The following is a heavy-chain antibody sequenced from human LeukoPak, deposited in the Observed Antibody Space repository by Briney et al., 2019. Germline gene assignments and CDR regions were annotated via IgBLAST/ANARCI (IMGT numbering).Heavy chain of an antibody. V-gene: IGHV4-4*07. Sequence: SETLSLTCTVSGGSISSYYWSWIRQPAGKGLEWIGRIYTSGSTNYNPSLKSRVTMSVDTSKNQFSLKLSSVTAADTAVYYCAREMVATFGVVRIGWFDPWGQGTLVTVSS. CDR2: IYTSGST. CDR3: AREMVATFGVVRIGWFDP. D-gene: IGHD3-16*01. J-gene: IGHJ5*02. CDR1: GGSISSYY.